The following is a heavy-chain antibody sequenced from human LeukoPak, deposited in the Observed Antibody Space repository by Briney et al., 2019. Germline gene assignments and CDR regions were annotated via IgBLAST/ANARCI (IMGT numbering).Heavy chain of an antibody. D-gene: IGHD2-8*01. Sequence: SETLSLTCAVYGGSFSGYYWSWIRQPPGKGLEWIGEINHSGSTNYNPSLKSRVTISVDTSKNQFSLKLSSVTAADTAVYYCARGGLLYLNWFDPWGQGTLVTVSS. CDR1: GGSFSGYY. CDR3: ARGGLLYLNWFDP. J-gene: IGHJ5*02. CDR2: INHSGST. V-gene: IGHV4-34*01.